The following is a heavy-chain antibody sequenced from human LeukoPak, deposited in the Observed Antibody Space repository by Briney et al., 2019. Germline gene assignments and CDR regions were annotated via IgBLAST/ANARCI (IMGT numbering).Heavy chain of an antibody. D-gene: IGHD3-22*01. CDR3: AKKGYYDGSGYYMYYFDH. Sequence: GGSLRLSCAASGFPFNDYAMSWVRQAPGKGLEWVSGISGVGLSTYHADAVKGRFTISRDNSKNTLYLQMNSLRAEDTAVYYCAKKGYYDGSGYYMYYFDHWGQGTLVTVSS. J-gene: IGHJ4*02. V-gene: IGHV3-23*01. CDR2: ISGVGLST. CDR1: GFPFNDYA.